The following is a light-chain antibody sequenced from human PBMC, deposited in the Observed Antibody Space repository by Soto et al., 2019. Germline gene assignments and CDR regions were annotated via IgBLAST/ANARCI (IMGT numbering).Light chain of an antibody. V-gene: IGLV2-8*01. CDR1: SSDIGAYNY. Sequence: QSALTQPPSASGSPGQSVTISCTGTSSDIGAYNYVSWYQQHPGKAPKPMIHEVSKRPSGVPDRFSGSKSGNTASLTVSGLQAEDEADYSCSSYAGSNDRWVFGGGTKLTVL. J-gene: IGLJ3*02. CDR2: EVS. CDR3: SSYAGSNDRWV.